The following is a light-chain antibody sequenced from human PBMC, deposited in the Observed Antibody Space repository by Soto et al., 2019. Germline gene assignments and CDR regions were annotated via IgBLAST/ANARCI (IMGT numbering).Light chain of an antibody. J-gene: IGKJ5*01. CDR2: DAS. Sequence: EIVLAHSPATLALSPCERAALSCSASQSVSSSLAWYQQKPGEAPRLRIYDASNRATGVPARFSGRGSGTDFTLTVSSLEPEDFALYYCQQRRNWTPEITFGQGTRLEIK. CDR1: QSVSSS. V-gene: IGKV3-11*01. CDR3: QQRRNWTPEIT.